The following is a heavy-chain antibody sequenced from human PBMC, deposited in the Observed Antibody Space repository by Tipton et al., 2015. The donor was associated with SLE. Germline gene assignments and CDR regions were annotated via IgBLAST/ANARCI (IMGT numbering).Heavy chain of an antibody. CDR1: GGSLSGYY. CDR2: INHVGRT. D-gene: IGHD3-16*01. V-gene: IGHV4-34*01. CDR3: AGGTGAYFDH. J-gene: IGHJ4*02. Sequence: TLSLTCAVYGGSLSGYYWSWIRQSPGKGLEWIDDINHVGRTNYNPSLRRRATISIDTSKNQFSLKLTSVTAADTAVYYCAGGTGAYFDHWGQGTLVTVSS.